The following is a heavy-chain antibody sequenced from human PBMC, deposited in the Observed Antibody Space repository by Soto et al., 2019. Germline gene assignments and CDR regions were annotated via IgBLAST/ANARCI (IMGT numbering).Heavy chain of an antibody. D-gene: IGHD5-12*01. CDR3: ARHRYGGYDVFDY. Sequence: SETLSLTCTVSGGSISSYYWSWIRQPPGKGLEWIGYIYYSGSTNYNPSLKSRVTISVDTSKNQFSLKLSSVTAADTAVYYCARHRYGGYDVFDYWGQGTLVTVSS. V-gene: IGHV4-59*01. J-gene: IGHJ4*02. CDR2: IYYSGST. CDR1: GGSISSYY.